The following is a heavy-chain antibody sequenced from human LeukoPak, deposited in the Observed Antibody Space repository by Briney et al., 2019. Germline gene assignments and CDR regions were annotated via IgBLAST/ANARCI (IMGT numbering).Heavy chain of an antibody. CDR2: INHSGST. V-gene: IGHV4-34*01. CDR3: AATGITGTTIDY. Sequence: SETLSLTCAVYGGSFSGYYWSWIRQPPGKGLEWIGEINHSGSTNYNPSLKSRATISVDTSKNQFSLKLSSVTAADTAVYYCAATGITGTTIDYWGQGTLVTVSS. D-gene: IGHD1-7*01. CDR1: GGSFSGYY. J-gene: IGHJ4*02.